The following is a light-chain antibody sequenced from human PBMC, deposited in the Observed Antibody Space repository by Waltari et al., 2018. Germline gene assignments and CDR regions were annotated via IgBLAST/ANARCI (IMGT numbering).Light chain of an antibody. J-gene: IGLJ2*01. CDR1: NSNIGNNY. CDR2: KNN. V-gene: IGLV1-47*01. Sequence: QSVLTQPTSASGTPGQTVAISCSGTNSNIGNNYVYWYLQLPGTAPKLLIHKNNHRPSGVPGRFSGSKSCTSTSLVIGGLRSEDEADYFCAAWDDSLCVVIFGGGTKLTVL. CDR3: AAWDDSLCVVI.